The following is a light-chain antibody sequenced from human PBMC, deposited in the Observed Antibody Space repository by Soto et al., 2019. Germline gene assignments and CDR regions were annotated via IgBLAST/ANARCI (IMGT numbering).Light chain of an antibody. Sequence: DIPMTQSPSTLSASVGDRVTITCRASQSIGSWLAWYQQKVGKAPKLLIYDASHLESGVPSRFSGSGSGTEFTLTISSLQPDDFATYYCQQYNSDFYTFGQGTKLEIK. CDR3: QQYNSDFYT. CDR1: QSIGSW. V-gene: IGKV1-5*01. CDR2: DAS. J-gene: IGKJ2*01.